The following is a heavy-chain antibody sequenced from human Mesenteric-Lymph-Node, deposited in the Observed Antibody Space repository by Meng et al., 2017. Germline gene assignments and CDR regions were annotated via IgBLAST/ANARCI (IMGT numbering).Heavy chain of an antibody. Sequence: SETLSLTCTVSGGSISSGSYYWSWIRQPAGKGLEWIGRIYTSGSTNYNPSLKSRVTISVDTSKNQFSLKLSSVTAADTAVYYCARGGSSWWGYYFDYWGQGTLVTVSS. CDR3: ARGGSSWWGYYFDY. V-gene: IGHV4-61*02. D-gene: IGHD6-13*01. CDR1: GGSISSGSYY. J-gene: IGHJ4*02. CDR2: IYTSGST.